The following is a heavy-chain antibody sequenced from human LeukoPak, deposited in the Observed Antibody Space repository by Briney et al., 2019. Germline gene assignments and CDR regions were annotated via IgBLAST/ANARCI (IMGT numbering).Heavy chain of an antibody. CDR1: GGSISSYY. V-gene: IGHV4-59*12. J-gene: IGHJ4*02. CDR2: IYYSGTT. D-gene: IGHD6-13*01. Sequence: SETLSLTCTVSGGSISSYYWSWIRQPPGKGLEWIGYIYYSGTTNYNPSLKSRVTMSVDTSKNQFSLKLSSVTAADTAVYYCAGSSSSYYYWGQGTLVTVSS. CDR3: AGSSSSYYY.